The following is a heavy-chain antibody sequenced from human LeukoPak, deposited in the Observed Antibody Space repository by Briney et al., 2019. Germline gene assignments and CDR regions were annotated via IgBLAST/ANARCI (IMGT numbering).Heavy chain of an antibody. J-gene: IGHJ4*02. V-gene: IGHV1-18*01. Sequence: ASVKVSCKASGYTFTSYGISWVRQAPGQGLEWMGWISAYNGNTNYAQKLQDRVTMTTDTSTSTAYMELRSLRSDDTAVYYCARRAYGSGSYFIDYWGQGTLVTVSS. D-gene: IGHD3-10*01. CDR1: GYTFTSYG. CDR2: ISAYNGNT. CDR3: ARRAYGSGSYFIDY.